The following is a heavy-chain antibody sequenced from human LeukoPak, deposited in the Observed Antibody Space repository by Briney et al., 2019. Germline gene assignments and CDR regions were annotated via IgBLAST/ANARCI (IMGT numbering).Heavy chain of an antibody. CDR3: ARDPVIAVAALDY. CDR1: GFTFSSYA. V-gene: IGHV3-23*01. Sequence: PGGSLRLSCAASGFTFSSYAMSWVRQAPGKGLEWVSAISGSGGSTYYADSVKGRFTISRDNSKNTLYLQMNSLRAEDTAVYYCARDPVIAVAALDYWGQGTLVTVSS. D-gene: IGHD6-19*01. J-gene: IGHJ4*02. CDR2: ISGSGGST.